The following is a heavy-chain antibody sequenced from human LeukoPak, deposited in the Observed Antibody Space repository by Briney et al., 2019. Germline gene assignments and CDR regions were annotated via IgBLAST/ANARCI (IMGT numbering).Heavy chain of an antibody. Sequence: GGSLRLSCAASGFTVSSNYMSWVRQAPGKGLEWVSVIYSGGSTYYADSVKGRFTISRDNSKNTLYLQMNSLRAEDTAVYYCARVAYSSGWYVDYYYGMDVWGQGITVTVSS. D-gene: IGHD6-19*01. CDR1: GFTVSSNY. CDR2: IYSGGST. CDR3: ARVAYSSGWYVDYYYGMDV. J-gene: IGHJ6*02. V-gene: IGHV3-53*01.